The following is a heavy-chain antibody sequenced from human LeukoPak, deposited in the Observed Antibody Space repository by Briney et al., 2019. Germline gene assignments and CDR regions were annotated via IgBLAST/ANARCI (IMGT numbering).Heavy chain of an antibody. CDR1: GYSFIGYY. V-gene: IGHV1-2*02. CDR2: INPNSGGT. D-gene: IGHD2-2*01. Sequence: ASVKVSCKASGYSFIGYYMHWVRQAPAQGLEWMGWINPNSGGTNYAQKFQGRVTMTRDTSISTAYMELSRLRSDDTAVYYCARTYCNSTRCSNWFDPWGQGTLVTVSS. J-gene: IGHJ5*02. CDR3: ARTYCNSTRCSNWFDP.